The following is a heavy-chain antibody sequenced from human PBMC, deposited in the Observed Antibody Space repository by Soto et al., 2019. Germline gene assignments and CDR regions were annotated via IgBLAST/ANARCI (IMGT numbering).Heavy chain of an antibody. CDR2: ISGSGGST. J-gene: IGHJ4*02. CDR1: GFTFSSYA. V-gene: IGHV3-23*01. CDR3: AKGSGVWGSYRYPYYFDY. D-gene: IGHD3-16*02. Sequence: EVQLLESGGGLVQPGGSLRLSCAASGFTFSSYAMSWVRQAPGKGLEWVSAISGSGGSTYYADSVKGRFTISRDNSKNTLYLQMNILRAEDTAVYYCAKGSGVWGSYRYPYYFDYWGQGTLVTVSS.